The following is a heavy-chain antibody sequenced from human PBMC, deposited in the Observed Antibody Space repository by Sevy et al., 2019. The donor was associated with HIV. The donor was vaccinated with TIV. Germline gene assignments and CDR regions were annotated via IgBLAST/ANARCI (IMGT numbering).Heavy chain of an antibody. D-gene: IGHD2-21*01. J-gene: IGHJ4*02. CDR1: GFTLTSYT. CDR2: ISATGGST. CDR3: AKALQRQPFHPHCIDY. Sequence: GGSLRLSCAASGFTLTSYTMNWVRQAPGKGLEWVASISATGGSTYYADSVKGRFTNSRDVSKGTLYLQMNSLTAEDTAIFYCAKALQRQPFHPHCIDYWGQGTLVTVSS. V-gene: IGHV3-23*01.